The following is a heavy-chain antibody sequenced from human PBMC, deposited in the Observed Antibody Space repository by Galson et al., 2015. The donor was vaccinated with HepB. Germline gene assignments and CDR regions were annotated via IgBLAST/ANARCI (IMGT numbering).Heavy chain of an antibody. Sequence: SLRLSCAASGFTFDHYAMHWVRQGPGKGLEWVSGISWNSGNIGYADSVKGRFTISRDSAKKSLYLQMNSLRAEDTALYYCAKDMGGGNSALDYWGQGTLVTVSS. V-gene: IGHV3-9*01. CDR3: AKDMGGGNSALDY. CDR2: ISWNSGNI. D-gene: IGHD4-23*01. CDR1: GFTFDHYA. J-gene: IGHJ4*02.